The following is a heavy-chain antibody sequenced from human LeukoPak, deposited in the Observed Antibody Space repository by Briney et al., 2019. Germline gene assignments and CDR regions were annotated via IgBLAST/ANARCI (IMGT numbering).Heavy chain of an antibody. CDR2: IYYSGST. J-gene: IGHJ4*02. CDR3: ARAIYYYDSSGHFDY. CDR1: GGSISSYY. Sequence: SETLSLTCTVSGGSISSYYWSWIRQPPGKGLEWIGYIYYSGSTNYNPSLKSRVTISVDTSKNQFSLKLSSVTAADTAVYYYARAIYYYDSSGHFDYWGQGTLVTVSS. V-gene: IGHV4-59*01. D-gene: IGHD3-22*01.